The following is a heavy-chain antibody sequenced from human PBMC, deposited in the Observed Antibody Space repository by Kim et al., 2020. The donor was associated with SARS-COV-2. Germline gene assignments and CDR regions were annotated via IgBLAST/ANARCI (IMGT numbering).Heavy chain of an antibody. Sequence: GGSLRLSCAASGFTFSSYSMNWVRQAPGKGLEWVSSISSSSSYIYYADSVKGRFTISRDNAKNSLYLQMNSLRAEDTAVYYCARDRDYYDSSGYFDPNPFDYWGQGTLVTVSS. CDR3: ARDRDYYDSSGYFDPNPFDY. J-gene: IGHJ4*02. CDR2: ISSSSSYI. CDR1: GFTFSSYS. V-gene: IGHV3-21*01. D-gene: IGHD3-22*01.